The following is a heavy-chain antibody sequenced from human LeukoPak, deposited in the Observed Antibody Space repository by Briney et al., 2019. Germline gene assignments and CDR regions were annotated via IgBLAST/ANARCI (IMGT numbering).Heavy chain of an antibody. CDR3: ARSDGYGLVDI. J-gene: IGHJ3*02. Sequence: PGGSLRLSCAASRFTFSSYSMNWVRQAPGKGLEWVSSISSSGSYIYYADSVKGRFTISRDSAKNSLYLQMNSLRAEDTAVYYCARSDGYGLVDIWGQGTMVTVSS. CDR1: RFTFSSYS. CDR2: ISSSGSYI. V-gene: IGHV3-21*01. D-gene: IGHD3-10*01.